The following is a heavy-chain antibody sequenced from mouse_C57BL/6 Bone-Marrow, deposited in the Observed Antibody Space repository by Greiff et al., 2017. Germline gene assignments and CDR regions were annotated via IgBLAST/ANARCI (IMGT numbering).Heavy chain of an antibody. CDR3: ARSSGYRYFDY. CDR1: GYTFTSYW. V-gene: IGHV1-64*01. CDR2: IHPNSGST. D-gene: IGHD3-2*02. Sequence: QVQLQQSGAELVKPGASVKLSCKASGYTFTSYWMHWVKQRPGQGLEWIGMIHPNSGSTNYNEKFKSKATLTVDKSSSTAYMQLSSLTSEDSAVYYCARSSGYRYFDYWGQGTTLTVSS. J-gene: IGHJ2*01.